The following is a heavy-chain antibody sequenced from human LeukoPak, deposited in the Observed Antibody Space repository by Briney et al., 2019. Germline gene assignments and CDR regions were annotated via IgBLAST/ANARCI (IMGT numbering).Heavy chain of an antibody. V-gene: IGHV1-8*01. Sequence: ASVKVSCKPSLYTFTVVTTDGGPQATGQGLEWMGWMNPNSGNTGYAQKFQGRVTMTRSTSVCTNQISLSNLTSEDASVYYCLRSIVGVRRRTDYWGQGTLVTVSS. CDR1: LYTFTVVT. J-gene: IGHJ4*02. D-gene: IGHD2-2*01. CDR3: LRSIVGVRRRTDY. CDR2: MNPNSGNT.